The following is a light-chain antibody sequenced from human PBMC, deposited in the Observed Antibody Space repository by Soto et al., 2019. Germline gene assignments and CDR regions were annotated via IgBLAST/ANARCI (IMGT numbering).Light chain of an antibody. CDR1: QTVSSH. J-gene: IGKJ5*01. CDR3: QQRSNWPGIT. Sequence: EIVLTQSPATLSLSPLERATLSCIASQTVSSHLAWYQQKPGQAPRLLIYGASNRATGIPARFSGSGSGTDFTLTISSLEPEDFAVYYCQQRSNWPGITFGQGTRLE. V-gene: IGKV3-11*01. CDR2: GAS.